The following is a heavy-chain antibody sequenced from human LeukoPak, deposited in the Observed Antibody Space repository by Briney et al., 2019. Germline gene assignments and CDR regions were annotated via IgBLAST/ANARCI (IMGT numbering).Heavy chain of an antibody. CDR1: GYTFTSYA. D-gene: IGHD3-22*01. CDR2: INAGNGNT. CDR3: ARDRLHKYYIDSSGYYGVPEY. V-gene: IGHV1-3*03. Sequence: ASVKVSCKASGYTFTSYAMHWVRQAPGQRLEWMGWINAGNGNTKYSQEFQGRVTMTRDMSTSTVYMELSSLRSEDTAVHYCARDRLHKYYIDSSGYYGVPEYWGQGTLVTVSS. J-gene: IGHJ4*02.